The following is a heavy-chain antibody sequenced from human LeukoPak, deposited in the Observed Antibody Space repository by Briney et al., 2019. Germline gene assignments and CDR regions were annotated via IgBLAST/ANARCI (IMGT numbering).Heavy chain of an antibody. D-gene: IGHD5-12*01. Sequence: GGSLRLSCAASGFSFSTYNMNWVRQAPGKGLEWVSSITTSSTYIYYADSVKGRFTISRDNAKNSLYLQMNSLRAEDTAVYYCARGPSGYHNTGGQGTLVTVSS. V-gene: IGHV3-21*01. J-gene: IGHJ4*02. CDR3: ARGPSGYHNT. CDR2: ITTSSTYI. CDR1: GFSFSTYN.